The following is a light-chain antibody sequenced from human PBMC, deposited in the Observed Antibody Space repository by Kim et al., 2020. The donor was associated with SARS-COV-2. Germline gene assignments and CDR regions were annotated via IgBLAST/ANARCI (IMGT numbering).Light chain of an antibody. J-gene: IGLJ2*01. Sequence: SYELTQPPSLSVAPGGTATLTCGGNSIGSKGVHWYQQKPGQAPVLVVHDDSDRPSGIPERFSASNSGNTATLTIIRAEAGDEADYFCQVWDDGSVVFGGG. V-gene: IGLV3-21*02. CDR1: SIGSKG. CDR2: DDS. CDR3: QVWDDGSVV.